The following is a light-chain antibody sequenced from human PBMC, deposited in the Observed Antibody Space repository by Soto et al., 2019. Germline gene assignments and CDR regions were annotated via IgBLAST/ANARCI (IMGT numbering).Light chain of an antibody. Sequence: DIVMTQSPLSQPVTPGEPASMSCRSSQTVLHSNGNNYLDWYLQKPGQSPQLLIYLGSNRASGVPDRFSGSGSGTDFTLKISRVEAEDVGLYYCMQARQTPITFGQGTRLEIK. CDR1: QTVLHSNGNNY. CDR2: LGS. V-gene: IGKV2-28*01. CDR3: MQARQTPIT. J-gene: IGKJ5*01.